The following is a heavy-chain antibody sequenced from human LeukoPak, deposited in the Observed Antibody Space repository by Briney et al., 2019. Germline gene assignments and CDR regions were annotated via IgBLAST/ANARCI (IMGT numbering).Heavy chain of an antibody. CDR1: GGSISGFY. Sequence: SETLSLTCTVSGGSISGFYWSWIRQPPGKGLEWIGYMSNNGATTYNPSLKSRVSISVDTSKNQFSLKLNSVTTADTAMYYCAIFGSGGSWGQGTLVTVSS. V-gene: IGHV4-59*01. J-gene: IGHJ5*02. CDR3: AIFGSGGS. CDR2: MSNNGAT. D-gene: IGHD2-15*01.